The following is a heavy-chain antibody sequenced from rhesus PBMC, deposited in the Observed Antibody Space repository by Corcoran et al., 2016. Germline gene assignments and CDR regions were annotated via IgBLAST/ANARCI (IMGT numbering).Heavy chain of an antibody. CDR1: GASISSNW. J-gene: IGHJ4*01. Sequence: QVQLPESGPGLVKPSETLSLTCTVSGASISSNWWSWIRQPPGPGLEWIGEIKGNSGTTNYKPSLKSRVTISKDASKNQFSLKLSSVTAADTAVYYCTRGGPKYSGSYKGLVDYWGQGVLLTVSS. CDR2: IKGNSGTT. CDR3: TRGGPKYSGSYKGLVDY. V-gene: IGHV4-80*01. D-gene: IGHD3-16*01.